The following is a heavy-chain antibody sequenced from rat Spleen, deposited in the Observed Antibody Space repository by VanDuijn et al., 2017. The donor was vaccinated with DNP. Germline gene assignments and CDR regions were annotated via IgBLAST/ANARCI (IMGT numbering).Heavy chain of an antibody. CDR3: VIHSSYFDY. J-gene: IGHJ2*01. V-gene: IGHV5S10*01. Sequence: EVQLVESGGGLVQPGRSLKLSCAASGFNFSDYDTAWVRQAPKKGLEWIATIIYDGTRTYYRDSVKGRFTISRDNAKSTLYLQMDSLRPEDTATYYCVIHSSYFDYWGQGVLVTVSS. CDR2: IIYDGTRT. D-gene: IGHD1-8*01. CDR1: GFNFSDYD.